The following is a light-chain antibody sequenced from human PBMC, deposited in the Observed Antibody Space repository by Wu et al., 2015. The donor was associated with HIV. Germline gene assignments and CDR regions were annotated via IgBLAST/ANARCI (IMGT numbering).Light chain of an antibody. CDR2: GAF. Sequence: TXSCRASQSXRSVNLASVISRKPTATAPRLLIYGAFTRATGIPARFSGSGSGTDFTLTISSLQSEDFAVYHCQHYNSWPWTFGQGTKVEIK. V-gene: IGKV3-15*01. CDR3: QHYNSWPWT. J-gene: IGKJ1*01. CDR1: QSXRSVN.